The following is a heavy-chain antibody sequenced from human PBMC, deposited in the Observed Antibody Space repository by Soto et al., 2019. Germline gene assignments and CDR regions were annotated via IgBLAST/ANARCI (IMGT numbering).Heavy chain of an antibody. J-gene: IGHJ4*02. CDR2: VNPILRMS. CDR3: ASSYGSGYRAFDF. D-gene: IGHD3-10*01. CDR1: GDTFTFYS. Sequence: QVQLVQSGAEVKRPGSSVKVSCKASGDTFTFYSINWVRQAPGLGLEWMGRVNPILRMSNYAQRFQGRVTMTADKSTSTAYMGLSSLRSEDTAIYYCASSYGSGYRAFDFWGQGALVTVSS. V-gene: IGHV1-69*02.